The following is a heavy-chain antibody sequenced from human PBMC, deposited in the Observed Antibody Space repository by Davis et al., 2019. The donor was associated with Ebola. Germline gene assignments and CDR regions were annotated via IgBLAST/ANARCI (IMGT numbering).Heavy chain of an antibody. CDR2: ISYDGSNE. D-gene: IGHD3-3*01. CDR1: GFTFGCCA. J-gene: IGHJ4*02. CDR3: ARVQNYDFWSGLGY. Sequence: GESLKISCTASGFTFGCCAMNWVRQAPGKGLEWLAVISYDGSNEYYAVSVKGRFIVSRDNSKNTLSLQMNSLRGEDTAVYYCARVQNYDFWSGLGYWGQGVLVTVSS. V-gene: IGHV3-30-3*01.